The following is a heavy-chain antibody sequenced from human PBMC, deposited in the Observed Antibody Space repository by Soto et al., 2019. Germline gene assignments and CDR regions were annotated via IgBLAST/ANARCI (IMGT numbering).Heavy chain of an antibody. J-gene: IGHJ6*02. D-gene: IGHD6-19*01. V-gene: IGHV4-34*01. Sequence: RSLTCAVYGGSFSGYYWSWIRQPPGKGLEWIGEINHSGSTNYNPSLKSRVTISVDTSRNQFSLKLSSVTAADTAVYYCARAPSIAVAGTTIYYYYYGMDVWGQGTTVTAP. CDR2: INHSGST. CDR1: GGSFSGYY. CDR3: ARAPSIAVAGTTIYYYYYGMDV.